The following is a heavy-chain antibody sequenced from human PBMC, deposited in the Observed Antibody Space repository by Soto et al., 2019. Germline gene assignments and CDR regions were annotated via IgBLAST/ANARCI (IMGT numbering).Heavy chain of an antibody. J-gene: IGHJ3*02. CDR2: IIPIXXTX. Sequence: GASVKVSCKASGYTFTSYGISLVRQAPGQGLEWMGGIIPIXXTXXXXXKXXGRVTITADESTSTAYMELSSLRSEDTAVYYCAREFGITGTRMAFDIWGQGTMVTVSS. CDR1: GYTFTSYG. CDR3: AREFGITGTRMAFDI. D-gene: IGHD1-7*01. V-gene: IGHV1-69*13.